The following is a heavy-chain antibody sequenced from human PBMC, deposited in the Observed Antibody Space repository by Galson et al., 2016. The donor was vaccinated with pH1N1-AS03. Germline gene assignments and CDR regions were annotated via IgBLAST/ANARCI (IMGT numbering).Heavy chain of an antibody. CDR1: GYTFTAYY. CDR3: ARILRGKGGLDS. CDR2: IDPDHDGGT. Sequence: SVKVSCKASGYTFTAYYIHWVRQAPGQGLEWMGWIDPDHDGGTRYAQKFQGRVTMARDTSITTVHMEVTRLTSDDTAVYYCARILRGKGGLDSWGQETLVTVTS. J-gene: IGHJ5*01. V-gene: IGHV1-2*02. D-gene: IGHD3-16*01.